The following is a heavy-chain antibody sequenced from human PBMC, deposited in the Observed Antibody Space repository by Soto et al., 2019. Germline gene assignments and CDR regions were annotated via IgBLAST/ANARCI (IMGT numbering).Heavy chain of an antibody. Sequence: SETLSLTCSVSGVSISSYFWSCIRQPPGRGLEWIGYTYHRGSTNYSPSLKSRVAISLDTSENQFSLKVNSVTAADTAVYYCARIGGSHGPLEYWGQGTPVTVSS. CDR1: GVSISSYF. D-gene: IGHD3-10*01. J-gene: IGHJ4*02. V-gene: IGHV4-59*01. CDR2: TYHRGST. CDR3: ARIGGSHGPLEY.